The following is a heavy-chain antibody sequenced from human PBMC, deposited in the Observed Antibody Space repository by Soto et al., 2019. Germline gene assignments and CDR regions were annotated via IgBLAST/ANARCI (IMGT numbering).Heavy chain of an antibody. CDR1: AFTFSSYA. D-gene: IGHD3-10*01. Sequence: PWRSLRLSWSASAFTFSSYAMSWFRQAPGKGLEWASAISGSGGSTYYADSVKGRFTISRDNSKNTLYLQMNSLRAEDTAVYYCAKGGSGSQGYYYGMDVWGQGTTVTVSS. V-gene: IGHV3-23*01. J-gene: IGHJ6*02. CDR2: ISGSGGST. CDR3: AKGGSGSQGYYYGMDV.